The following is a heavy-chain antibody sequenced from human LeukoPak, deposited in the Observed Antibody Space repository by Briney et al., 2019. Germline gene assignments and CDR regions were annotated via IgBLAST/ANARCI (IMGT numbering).Heavy chain of an antibody. Sequence: GASVKVSCKAPGYTFTTYYIHWVRQAPGQGLEWMGMINPSGGSTSYAQKFQDRVTMTRDTSTSTVYMDLSGLTSEDTAVYYCARNVGSGFDYWGQGTLVTVSS. CDR2: INPSGGST. D-gene: IGHD1-26*01. V-gene: IGHV1-46*01. CDR1: GYTFTTYY. J-gene: IGHJ4*02. CDR3: ARNVGSGFDY.